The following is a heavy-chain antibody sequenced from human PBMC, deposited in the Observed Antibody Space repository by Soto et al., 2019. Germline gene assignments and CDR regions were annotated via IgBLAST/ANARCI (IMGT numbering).Heavy chain of an antibody. J-gene: IGHJ6*02. Sequence: GGSLRLSCAASGFTFSNAWMNWVRQAPGKGLEWVGRIKSKTDGGTTDYAAPVKGRFTISRDDSKNTLYLQMNSLKTEDTAVYYCTTTPYGSGSYYNFFYFLSFHSYGMDVWGQGTTVTVSS. CDR1: GFTFSNAW. CDR3: TTTPYGSGSYYNFFYFLSFHSYGMDV. D-gene: IGHD3-10*01. V-gene: IGHV3-15*07. CDR2: IKSKTDGGTT.